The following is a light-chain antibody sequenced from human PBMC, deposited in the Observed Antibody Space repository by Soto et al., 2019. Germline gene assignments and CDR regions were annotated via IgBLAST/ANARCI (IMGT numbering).Light chain of an antibody. CDR1: QNIDMY. V-gene: IGKV1-39*01. Sequence: DIHMTQSPSSLSASVGDTVTITCRASQNIDMYLNWYQQKPGKAPRVLISGASNLPSGVPSRFSGSGSGTDFTLTISSLQSEDFASYFCQHTFNSPPWTFGQGTKV. CDR3: QHTFNSPPWT. J-gene: IGKJ1*01. CDR2: GAS.